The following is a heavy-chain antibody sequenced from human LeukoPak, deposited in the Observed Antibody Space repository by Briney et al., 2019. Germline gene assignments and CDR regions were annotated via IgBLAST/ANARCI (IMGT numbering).Heavy chain of an antibody. J-gene: IGHJ4*02. CDR1: GFTFSSYW. D-gene: IGHD5-18*01. V-gene: IGHV3-7*03. CDR2: IKQDGSEK. CDR3: ARDVGGYSYGYSDY. Sequence: GGSLRLSCAVSGFTFSSYWMSWVRQAPVKGLEWVANIKQDGSEKYYVDSVKGRFTISRDNAKNSLYLQMNSLRAEDTAVYYCARDVGGYSYGYSDYWGQGTLVTVSS.